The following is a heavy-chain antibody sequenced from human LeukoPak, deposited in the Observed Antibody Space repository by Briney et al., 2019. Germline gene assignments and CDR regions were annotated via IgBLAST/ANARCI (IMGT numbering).Heavy chain of an antibody. D-gene: IGHD3-10*01. J-gene: IGHJ6*03. CDR3: ARLGSVGYYNYQYMDI. Sequence: SETLPLTCAVNGVSLNGYYWSWIRQPPGKGLEWIGEINHIGNTNYDPSLRSRVTISVDTSKNQFSLSLTSATAADTAVYFCARLGSVGYYNYQYMDIWGNGTTVTVSS. CDR2: INHIGNT. CDR1: GVSLNGYY. V-gene: IGHV4-34*01.